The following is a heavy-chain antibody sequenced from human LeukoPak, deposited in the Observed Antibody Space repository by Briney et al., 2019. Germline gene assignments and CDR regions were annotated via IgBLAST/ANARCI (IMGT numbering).Heavy chain of an antibody. CDR2: INPSSGGT. D-gene: IGHD3-10*01. CDR3: ARPQTPALLWFGIVDAFDL. V-gene: IGHV1-2*06. Sequence: ASVKLSCKASGYTFTGYYMHLVRHAPGQGLELMGRINPSSGGTNYAQKFQGRVTLTRDTYISTAYMELSRLRYDDTAVYYCARPQTPALLWFGIVDAFDLWGQRTVVTVSA. J-gene: IGHJ3*01. CDR1: GYTFTGYY.